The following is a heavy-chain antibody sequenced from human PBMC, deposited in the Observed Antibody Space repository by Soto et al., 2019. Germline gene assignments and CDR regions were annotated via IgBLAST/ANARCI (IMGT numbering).Heavy chain of an antibody. D-gene: IGHD1-7*01. CDR1: GGSISSGDYY. CDR3: ARVTLELHWDYFDY. V-gene: IGHV4-30-4*01. Sequence: PSETLSLTCTVSGGSISSGDYYWSWIRQPPGKGLEWIGYIYYSGSTYYNPSLKSRVTISVDTSKNQFSLKLSSVTAADTAVYYCARVTLELHWDYFDYWGQGTLVTVSS. CDR2: IYYSGST. J-gene: IGHJ4*02.